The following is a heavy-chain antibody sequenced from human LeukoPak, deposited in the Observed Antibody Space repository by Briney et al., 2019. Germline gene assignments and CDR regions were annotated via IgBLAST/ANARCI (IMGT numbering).Heavy chain of an antibody. Sequence: SVKVSCKASGGTFSSYAISWVRQAPGQGLEWMGRIIPILGIANYAQKFQGRVTITADKSTSTAYMELSSLRSEDTAVYYCARSYSSGWYVGRVWFDPWGQGTLVTVSS. V-gene: IGHV1-69*04. D-gene: IGHD6-19*01. CDR1: GGTFSSYA. J-gene: IGHJ5*02. CDR3: ARSYSSGWYVGRVWFDP. CDR2: IIPILGIA.